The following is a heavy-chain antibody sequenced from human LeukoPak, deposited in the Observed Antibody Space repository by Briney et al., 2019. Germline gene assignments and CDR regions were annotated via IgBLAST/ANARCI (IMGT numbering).Heavy chain of an antibody. Sequence: VASVKVSCKASGYTFTRFYMHWVRQAPGQGLEWMGIINPRTSNTSYAQKFQGRVTMTRDMSTTTVYMELSSLRSEDTAVYYCARNPPGDTVMAFDYWGQGTLVTVSS. V-gene: IGHV1-46*01. CDR2: INPRTSNT. J-gene: IGHJ4*02. CDR1: GYTFTRFY. CDR3: ARNPPGDTVMAFDY. D-gene: IGHD5-18*01.